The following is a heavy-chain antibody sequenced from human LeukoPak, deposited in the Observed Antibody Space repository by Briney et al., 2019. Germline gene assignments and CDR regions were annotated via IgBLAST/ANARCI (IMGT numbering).Heavy chain of an antibody. CDR1: GGSISSYY. D-gene: IGHD3-10*01. CDR3: ARLGYYGSGSLGQYYYYYYMDV. J-gene: IGHJ6*03. V-gene: IGHV4-59*01. Sequence: SETLSLTCTVSGGSISSYYWSWIRQPPGKGLEWIGYIYYSGSTNYNPSLKSRVTISVDTSKNQFSLKLSSVTAADTAMYYCARLGYYGSGSLGQYYYYYYMDVWGKGTTVTVSS. CDR2: IYYSGST.